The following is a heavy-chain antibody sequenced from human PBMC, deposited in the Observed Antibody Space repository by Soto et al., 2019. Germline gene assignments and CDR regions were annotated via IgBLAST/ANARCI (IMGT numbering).Heavy chain of an antibody. J-gene: IGHJ3*01. D-gene: IGHD1-26*01. CDR3: ARDGGSPGNYYSASDL. CDR1: GFKISSSS. Sequence: PGGSLRLSCAAFGFKISSSSMNWVRQAPGRGLEWVAYISDSGSNTLYADSVKGRFTVSRDTAKNSLYLQMSGLRDEDRAVYYCARDGGSPGNYYSASDLWGQGTMVTVSS. CDR2: ISDSGSNT. V-gene: IGHV3-48*02.